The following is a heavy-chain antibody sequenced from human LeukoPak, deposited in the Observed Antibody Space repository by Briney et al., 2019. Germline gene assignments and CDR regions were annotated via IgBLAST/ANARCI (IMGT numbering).Heavy chain of an antibody. CDR3: ANKVAHHLDS. Sequence: SVKVSCKASGFTFTSSAMQWVRQARGQRLEWIGWIVVGSGNTNYAQKFQERVTITRDMSTSTAYMELSSLRGEDTAVYYCANKVAHHLDSWGQGTLVTVSS. V-gene: IGHV1-58*02. D-gene: IGHD1-14*01. J-gene: IGHJ4*02. CDR1: GFTFTSSA. CDR2: IVVGSGNT.